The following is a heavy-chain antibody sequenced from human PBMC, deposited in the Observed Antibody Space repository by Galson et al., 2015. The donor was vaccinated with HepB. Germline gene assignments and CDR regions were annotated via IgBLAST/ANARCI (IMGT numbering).Heavy chain of an antibody. J-gene: IGHJ6*03. CDR2: ISSSGSTI. CDR3: AREGGEVYGSWLPEHYYYYMDV. D-gene: IGHD6-13*01. Sequence: SLRLSCAASGFTFSDYYMSWIRQAPGKGLEWVSYISSSGSTIYYADSVKGRFTISRDNAKNSLYLQMNSLRAEDTAVYYCAREGGEVYGSWLPEHYYYYMDVWGKGTTVTVSS. V-gene: IGHV3-11*01. CDR1: GFTFSDYY.